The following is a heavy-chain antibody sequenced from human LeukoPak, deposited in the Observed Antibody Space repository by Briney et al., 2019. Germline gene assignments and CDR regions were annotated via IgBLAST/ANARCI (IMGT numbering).Heavy chain of an antibody. CDR2: ISGSGGST. CDR3: AKVADDYGDYDWFDP. CDR1: GFTFSSYA. D-gene: IGHD4-17*01. Sequence: GGSLRLSCAASGFTFSSYAMSWVRQAPGKGLEWVSAISGSGGSTYYSDSVKGRFTISRDNSKNTLYLQMNSLRAEDTAVYYCAKVADDYGDYDWFDPWGQGTLVTVSS. V-gene: IGHV3-23*01. J-gene: IGHJ5*02.